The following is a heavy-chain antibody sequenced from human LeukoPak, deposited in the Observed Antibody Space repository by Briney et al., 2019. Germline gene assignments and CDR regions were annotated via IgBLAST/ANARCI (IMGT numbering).Heavy chain of an antibody. CDR2: ISYDGSNK. V-gene: IGHV3-30-3*01. Sequence: GGSLRLSCAASGFTFSNYAMHWVRQAPGKGLEWVALISYDGSNKYYADSMKGRFTISRDNSKNTLDLQMNSLRAEDTAIYYCARDLPWFDPWGQGTLVTVSS. CDR1: GFTFSNYA. J-gene: IGHJ5*02. CDR3: ARDLPWFDP.